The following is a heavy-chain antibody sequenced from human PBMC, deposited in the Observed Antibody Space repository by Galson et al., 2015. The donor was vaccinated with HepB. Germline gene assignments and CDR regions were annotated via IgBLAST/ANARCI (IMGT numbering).Heavy chain of an antibody. CDR1: GFTFSSYG. D-gene: IGHD6-13*01. Sequence: SLRLSCAASGFTFSSYGMHWVRQAPGKGLEWVAVISYDGSNKYYADSVKGRFTISRDNSKNTLYLQMNSLRAEDTAVYYCAKDFRQQLFVGAGLNDYWGQGTLVTVSS. CDR3: AKDFRQQLFVGAGLNDY. J-gene: IGHJ4*02. V-gene: IGHV3-30*18. CDR2: ISYDGSNK.